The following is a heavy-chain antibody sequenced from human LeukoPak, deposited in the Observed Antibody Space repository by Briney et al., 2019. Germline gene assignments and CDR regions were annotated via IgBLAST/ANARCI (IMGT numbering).Heavy chain of an antibody. CDR1: GGTFSSYA. Sequence: ASVRVSCKASGGTFSSYAISWVRQAPGEGLEWMGGIIPIFGTANYAQKFQGRVTITTDESTSTAYMELSSLGSGAMRLYYCPDSRHGCNNRWGQGTLVTVSS. J-gene: IGHJ5*02. D-gene: IGHD5-24*01. CDR2: IIPIFGTA. CDR3: PDSRHGCNNR. V-gene: IGHV1-69*05.